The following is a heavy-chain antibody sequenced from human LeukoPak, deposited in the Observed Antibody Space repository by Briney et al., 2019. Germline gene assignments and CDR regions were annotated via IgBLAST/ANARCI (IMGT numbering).Heavy chain of an antibody. Sequence: ASVKVSCKASGYTFTMYYIYWVRQTPGHGLERRGKITPSAGATNYAQRFQGGVTMTRNTPIRTASTGLSSVRAEDTPACYCARAFTMIVHAPDYWGQGTLVTVSS. CDR1: GYTFTMYY. V-gene: IGHV1-46*01. CDR2: ITPSAGAT. J-gene: IGHJ4*02. D-gene: IGHD3-22*01. CDR3: ARAFTMIVHAPDY.